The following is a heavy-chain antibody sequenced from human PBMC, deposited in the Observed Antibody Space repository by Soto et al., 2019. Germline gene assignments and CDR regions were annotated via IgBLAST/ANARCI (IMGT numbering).Heavy chain of an antibody. J-gene: IGHJ4*02. D-gene: IGHD3-22*01. Sequence: SVKVSCKASGGTFSSYAISWVRQAPGQGLEWMGGIIPVFGTANYAQKFQGRVTITADESTSTAYMELSSLRSEDTAVYYCARGPDSSGYFFDYWGQGTLVTVSS. V-gene: IGHV1-69*13. CDR2: IIPVFGTA. CDR3: ARGPDSSGYFFDY. CDR1: GGTFSSYA.